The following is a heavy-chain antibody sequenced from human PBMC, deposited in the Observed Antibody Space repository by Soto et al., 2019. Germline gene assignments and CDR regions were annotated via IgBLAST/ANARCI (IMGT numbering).Heavy chain of an antibody. V-gene: IGHV1-2*02. D-gene: IGHD3-3*01. CDR3: ARGGGVGVAGSAAFDM. CDR2: INPATGAA. Sequence: QLHLVQSGAVVKKPGASVTVSCSASGYPVTAYYMHWVRQAPGRGLEWMGGINPATGAAKYTQTFQGRVTMTGDTSTSTVFMELSGLTSEDPAVFYCARGGGVGVAGSAAFDMWGQGTLVTLSS. CDR1: GYPVTAYY. J-gene: IGHJ3*02.